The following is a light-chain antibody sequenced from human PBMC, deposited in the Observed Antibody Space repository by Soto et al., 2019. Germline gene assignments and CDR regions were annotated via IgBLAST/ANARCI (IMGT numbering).Light chain of an antibody. Sequence: LAITDPACPRSVSPVGLATLYFRASQIISGTLAWYQQKPCQAPRLRIYGAFTRATGFPARFSGSGSGTEFTLTISSLQSEDFAVYCCLQYNYWWMFDQGTKVDIK. CDR3: LQYNYWWM. CDR2: GAF. J-gene: IGKJ1*01. CDR1: QIISGT. V-gene: IGKV3-15*01.